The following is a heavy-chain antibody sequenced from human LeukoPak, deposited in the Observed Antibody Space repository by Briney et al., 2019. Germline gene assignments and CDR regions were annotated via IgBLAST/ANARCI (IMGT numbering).Heavy chain of an antibody. CDR2: INHSGST. CDR3: VIGYYYHY. CDR1: GGSFSGYY. J-gene: IGHJ4*02. V-gene: IGHV4-34*01. Sequence: PSGTLSLTCAVYGGSFSGYYWSWIRQPPGKGLEWIGEINHSGSTNYNPSLKSRVTISVDTSKNQFSLKLSSVTAADTAVYYCVIGYYYHYWGQGTLVTVSS.